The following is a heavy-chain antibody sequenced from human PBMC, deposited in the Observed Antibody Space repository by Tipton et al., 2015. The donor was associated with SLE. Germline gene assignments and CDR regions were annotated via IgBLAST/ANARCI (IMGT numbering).Heavy chain of an antibody. CDR1: GGSVSSGSYY. V-gene: IGHV4-61*01. CDR3: AAESTGWELPFDY. Sequence: TLSLTCTVSGGSVSSGSYYWSWIRQPPGKGLEWIGYIYYSGSTNYNPSLKSRVIISVDTSKNQFSLKLSSVTAADTAVYYCAAESTGWELPFDYWGQGILVTVSS. J-gene: IGHJ4*02. CDR2: IYYSGST. D-gene: IGHD1-26*01.